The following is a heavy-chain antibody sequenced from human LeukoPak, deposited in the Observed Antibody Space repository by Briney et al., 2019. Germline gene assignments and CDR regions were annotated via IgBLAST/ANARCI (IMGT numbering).Heavy chain of an antibody. CDR1: GFTFSSYD. CDR2: IGTAGDT. V-gene: IGHV3-13*01. D-gene: IGHD2-15*01. J-gene: IGHJ3*02. Sequence: PGGSLRLSCAASGFTFSSYDMHWVRQATGKGLEWVSAIGTAGDTYYSGSVKGRFIISRENAKSSLYLQMNSLRVGDTALYYCTRGGRDGLDIWGQGTMVTVSS. CDR3: TRGGRDGLDI.